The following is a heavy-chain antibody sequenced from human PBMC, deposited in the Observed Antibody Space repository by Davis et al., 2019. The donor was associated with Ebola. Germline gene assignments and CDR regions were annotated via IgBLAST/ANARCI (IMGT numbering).Heavy chain of an antibody. V-gene: IGHV1-69*02. CDR3: ARGGRGWFDP. Sequence: AASVKVSCKASVGTFSSYTTSWVRQAPGQGLEWMGRIIPILGIANYAQKFQGRVTITADKSTSTAYMELSSLRSEDTAVYYCARGGRGWFDPWGQGTLVTVSS. CDR1: VGTFSSYT. CDR2: IIPILGIA. D-gene: IGHD2-15*01. J-gene: IGHJ5*02.